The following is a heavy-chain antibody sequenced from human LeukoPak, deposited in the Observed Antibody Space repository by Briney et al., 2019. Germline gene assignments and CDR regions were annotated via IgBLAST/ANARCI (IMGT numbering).Heavy chain of an antibody. V-gene: IGHV3-74*01. J-gene: IGHJ3*02. CDR1: GFTFSSYW. CDR2: INSDGSST. D-gene: IGHD3-3*01. CDR3: ARQGRVHYDFWSGTDAFDI. Sequence: GGSLRLSCAASGFTFSSYWMHWVRQAPGKGLVWVSRINSDGSSTSYADSVKGRLTISRDNAKNTLYLQMNSLRAEGTAVYYCARQGRVHYDFWSGTDAFDIWGQGTMVTVSS.